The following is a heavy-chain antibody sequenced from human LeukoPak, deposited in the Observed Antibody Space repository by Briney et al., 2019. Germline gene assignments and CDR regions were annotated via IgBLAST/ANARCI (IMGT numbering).Heavy chain of an antibody. D-gene: IGHD3-3*01. J-gene: IGHJ6*02. V-gene: IGHV1-18*01. CDR3: ARGNTIFGVVIKEYYYYGMDV. Sequence: ASVKVSCKASGYTFTNYGISWVRQAPGQGLEWMGWISAYNGNTNYAQKLQGRVTMTTDTSTSTAYMELRSLRSDDTAVYYCARGNTIFGVVIKEYYYYGMDVWGQGTTVTVSS. CDR2: ISAYNGNT. CDR1: GYTFTNYG.